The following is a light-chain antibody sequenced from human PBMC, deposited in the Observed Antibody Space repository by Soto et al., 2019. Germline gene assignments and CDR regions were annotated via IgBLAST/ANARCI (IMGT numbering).Light chain of an antibody. CDR1: SSDFGSYKF. V-gene: IGLV2-23*01. J-gene: IGLJ1*01. Sequence: QSVLTQPASVSGSPGRSVTISCTGTSSDFGSYKFVSWYQHHPGTVPKVIIYETSKRPSGVSDRFSGSKSGNTASLTISGLQAEDEADYYCFSFKSTNTHVFGSGTKVTVL. CDR3: FSFKSTNTHV. CDR2: ETS.